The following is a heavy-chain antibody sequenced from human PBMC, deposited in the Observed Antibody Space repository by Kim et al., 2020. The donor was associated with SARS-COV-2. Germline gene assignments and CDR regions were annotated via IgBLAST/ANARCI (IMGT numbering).Heavy chain of an antibody. CDR1: GFTFSTYW. J-gene: IGHJ5*02. CDR2: IKEDGSEA. Sequence: GGSLRLSCAASGFTFSTYWMSWVRQAPGKGLEWVAKIKEDGSEAYYVDSVKGRFTISRDNAKNSLYLQMNSLRVGDTAVYYCIRDGTSAWVQGSLVIVS. V-gene: IGHV3-7*01. CDR3: IRDGTSA.